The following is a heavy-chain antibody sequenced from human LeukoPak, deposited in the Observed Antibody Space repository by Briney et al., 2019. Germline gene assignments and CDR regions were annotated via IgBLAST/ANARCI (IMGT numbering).Heavy chain of an antibody. CDR1: GASFSGYS. J-gene: IGHJ4*02. CDR3: AREIGPIQLHLWGSAFDY. D-gene: IGHD5-24*01. V-gene: IGHV4-34*01. CDR2: FSHTGSP. Sequence: PSETLSLTCAISGASFSGYSWTWIRQPPGKGLEWFGEFSHTGSPIYNPSLKSRVNISIDTSKNQFSLRLTSVTAADTAVYYCAREIGPIQLHLWGSAFDYWGQGTLVTVSS.